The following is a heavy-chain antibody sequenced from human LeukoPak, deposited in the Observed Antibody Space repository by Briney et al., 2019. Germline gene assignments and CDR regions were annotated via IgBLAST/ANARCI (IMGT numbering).Heavy chain of an antibody. D-gene: IGHD6-13*01. CDR2: IHDSGIT. J-gene: IGHJ4*02. CDR3: ATTEAAADLYYFDY. V-gene: IGHV4-59*08. Sequence: SETLSLTCTVSGGSISDSYWSWIRQPPGKGLEWIGKIHDSGITNYNPSLKSRVTISVDTSKNQFSLKLSSVTAADTAVYYCATTEAAADLYYFDYWAREPWSPSPQ. CDR1: GGSISDSY.